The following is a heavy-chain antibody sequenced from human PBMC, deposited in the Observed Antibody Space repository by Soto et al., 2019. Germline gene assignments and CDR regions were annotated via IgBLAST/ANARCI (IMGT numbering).Heavy chain of an antibody. CDR2: ISYDGSNK. CDR3: AKDNDHDFWSGSRLFDY. D-gene: IGHD3-3*01. V-gene: IGHV3-30*18. Sequence: AGGSLRLSCAASGFTFSSYGMHWVRQAPGKGLEWVAVISYDGSNKYYADSVKGRFTISRDNSKNTLYLQMNSLRAEDTAVYYCAKDNDHDFWSGSRLFDYWGQGTLVTVSS. CDR1: GFTFSSYG. J-gene: IGHJ4*02.